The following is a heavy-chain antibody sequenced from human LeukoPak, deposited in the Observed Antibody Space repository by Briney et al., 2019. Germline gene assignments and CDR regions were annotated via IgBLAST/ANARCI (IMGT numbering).Heavy chain of an antibody. CDR3: AKNGDRGAYCSGGTCYPYYYYYMDV. CDR2: ISGSGGST. J-gene: IGHJ6*03. CDR1: GFTFSSYG. V-gene: IGHV3-23*01. D-gene: IGHD2-15*01. Sequence: GGSLRLSCAASGFTFSSYGMSWVRQAPGKGLEWVSAISGSGGSTYYADSVKGRFTISRDNSKNTLYLQMNSLSAEDTAVYYCAKNGDRGAYCSGGTCYPYYYYYMDVWGKGTTVTISS.